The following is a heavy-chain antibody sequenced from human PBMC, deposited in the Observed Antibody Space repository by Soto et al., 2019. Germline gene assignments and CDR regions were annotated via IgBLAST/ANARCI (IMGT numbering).Heavy chain of an antibody. CDR2: ISGSGGTT. V-gene: IGHV3-23*01. D-gene: IGHD6-25*01. CDR1: GFTFSSYA. J-gene: IGHJ4*02. Sequence: EVQLLASGGGLVQPGRSLRLSCAASGFTFSSYAMSRVRQAPGKGLEWVSAISGSGGTTYYAASVKGRFTISRDNSKNTLFLQMNSLRAEDTAVYYCAKFFVETGGSSGWPWTFHYWGQGTLVTVSS. CDR3: AKFFVETGGSSGWPWTFHY.